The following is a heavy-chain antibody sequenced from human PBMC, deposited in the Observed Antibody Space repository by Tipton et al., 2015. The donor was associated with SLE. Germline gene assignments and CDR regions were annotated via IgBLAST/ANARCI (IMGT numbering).Heavy chain of an antibody. V-gene: IGHV4-59*11. CDR3: ARRGWVDAFDI. Sequence: TLSLTCSVSGGSISSQYWSWIRQPPGKGLEWIGYIHYSGNTEYNPSLKSRVTMSVDTSRKQFSLKLTSVTAADTAVYYCARRGWVDAFDIWGQGTMVIVSS. CDR1: GGSISSQY. CDR2: IHYSGNT. D-gene: IGHD6-19*01. J-gene: IGHJ3*02.